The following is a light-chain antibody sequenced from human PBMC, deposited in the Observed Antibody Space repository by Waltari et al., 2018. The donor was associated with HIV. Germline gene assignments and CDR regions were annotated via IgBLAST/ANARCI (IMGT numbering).Light chain of an antibody. Sequence: MTQSPASLSASLGDRVTMTCRSSHNIDTYVNWYQQRPGKPPSLLIYSASTLHIGVPSRFTGAGSGRLFTLTINRLQSEDFASYFCQQASALPLTFGGGTNV. J-gene: IGKJ4*01. V-gene: IGKV1-39*01. CDR1: HNIDTY. CDR2: SAS. CDR3: QQASALPLT.